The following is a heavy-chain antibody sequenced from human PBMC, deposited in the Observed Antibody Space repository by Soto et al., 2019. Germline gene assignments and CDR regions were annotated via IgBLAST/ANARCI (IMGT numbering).Heavy chain of an antibody. Sequence: TSETLSLTCAVYGGSFCGYYWGWIRQPPGKGLEWIGEINHSGSTNYNPSLKSRVTISVDTSKNQFSLKLSSVTAADTAVYYCARLDSSWLDYWGQGTLVTVSS. V-gene: IGHV4-34*01. J-gene: IGHJ4*02. CDR3: ARLDSSWLDY. CDR2: INHSGST. D-gene: IGHD6-13*01. CDR1: GGSFCGYY.